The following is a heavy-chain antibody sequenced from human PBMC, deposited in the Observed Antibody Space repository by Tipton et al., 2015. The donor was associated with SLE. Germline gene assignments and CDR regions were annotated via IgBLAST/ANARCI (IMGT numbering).Heavy chain of an antibody. D-gene: IGHD6-13*01. V-gene: IGHV3-9*01. CDR1: GFMFDDFA. CDR2: ISWNSGTI. CDR3: AKDKTRTVLLLAAYKAV. Sequence: SLRLSCAASGFMFDDFAMHWVRQAPGKGLEWVSGISWNSGTIAYADSVQGRFTIARDDAENSLYLQMNSLRTEDTALYYCAKDKTRTVLLLAAYKAVWRKGTAVTLSS. J-gene: IGHJ6*03.